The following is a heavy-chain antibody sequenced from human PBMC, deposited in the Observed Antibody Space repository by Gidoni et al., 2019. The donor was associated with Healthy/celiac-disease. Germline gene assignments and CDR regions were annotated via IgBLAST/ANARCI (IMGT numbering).Heavy chain of an antibody. V-gene: IGHV3-23*01. CDR2: ISGSGGST. D-gene: IGHD3-10*01. CDR3: AKGGRALGELSLDY. CDR1: GFTFSSYA. J-gene: IGHJ4*02. Sequence: EVQLLESGGGLVQPGGSLRLSCAASGFTFSSYAMSWVRQAPGKGLGWVSAISGSGGSTYYADSVKGRFTISRDNSKNTLYLQMNSLRAEDTAVYYCAKGGRALGELSLDYWGQGTLVTVSS.